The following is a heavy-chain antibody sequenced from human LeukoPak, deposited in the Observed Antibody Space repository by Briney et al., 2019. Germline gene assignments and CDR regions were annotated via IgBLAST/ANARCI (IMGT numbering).Heavy chain of an antibody. Sequence: GASVKVSCKASGYTFTGYYMHWVRQAPGQGLEWMGGVIPLFGTSNYAQKFQGRVTITADKSTSTAYMELSSLRSEDTAVYYCACQIEVGATHRGYHYYMDVWGKGSTVTVSS. CDR1: GYTFTGYY. CDR3: ACQIEVGATHRGYHYYMDV. V-gene: IGHV1-69*06. CDR2: VIPLFGTS. D-gene: IGHD1-26*01. J-gene: IGHJ6*03.